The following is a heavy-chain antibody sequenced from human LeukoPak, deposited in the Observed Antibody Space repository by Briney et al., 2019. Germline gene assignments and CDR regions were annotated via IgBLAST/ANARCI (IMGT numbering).Heavy chain of an antibody. Sequence: GALVKVSCKASGYTFTSYAMHWVRQAPGQRLEWMGWINAGNGNTKYSQKFQGRVTITRDTSASTAYMELSSLRSEDTAVYYCARDSSSSYFWFDPWGQGTLVTVSS. V-gene: IGHV1-3*01. J-gene: IGHJ5*02. D-gene: IGHD6-13*01. CDR3: ARDSSSSYFWFDP. CDR1: GYTFTSYA. CDR2: INAGNGNT.